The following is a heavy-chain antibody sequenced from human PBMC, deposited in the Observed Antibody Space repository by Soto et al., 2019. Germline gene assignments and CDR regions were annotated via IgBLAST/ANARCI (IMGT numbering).Heavy chain of an antibody. J-gene: IGHJ4*02. CDR1: GFTFSSYG. V-gene: IGHV3-30*18. D-gene: IGHD6-19*01. CDR2: ISYDGSNK. Sequence: QVQLVESGGGVVQPGRSLRLSCAASGFTFSSYGMHWVRQAPGKGLEWVAVISYDGSNKYYADSVKGRFTISRDNSKNTLYLQMNSLRAEDTAVYYCAKDFSSGLAFFDYWGQGTLVTVSS. CDR3: AKDFSSGLAFFDY.